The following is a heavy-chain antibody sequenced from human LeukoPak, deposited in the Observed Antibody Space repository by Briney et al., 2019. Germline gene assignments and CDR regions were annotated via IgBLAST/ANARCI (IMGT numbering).Heavy chain of an antibody. CDR3: ARDLYCSSTSCSNWFDP. D-gene: IGHD2-2*01. CDR2: IYYSGST. CDR1: GYSISSSYY. J-gene: IGHJ5*02. V-gene: IGHV4-38-2*02. Sequence: PSETLSLTCTVSGYSISSSYYWGWIRQPPGKGLEWIGSIYYSGSTYYNPSLKSRVTISVDTSKNQFSLKLSSVTAADTAVYYCARDLYCSSTSCSNWFDPWGQGTLVTVSS.